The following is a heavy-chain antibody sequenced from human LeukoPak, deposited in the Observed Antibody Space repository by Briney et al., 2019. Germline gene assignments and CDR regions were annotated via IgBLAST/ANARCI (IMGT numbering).Heavy chain of an antibody. CDR2: ISSSSSYI. V-gene: IGHV3-21*01. Sequence: PGGSLRLSCAASGFTFSSYSMNWVRQAPGKGLEWVSSISSSSSYIYYADSVKGRFTISRDNAKNSLYLQMNSLRAEDTAVYYCARVPFNYYGSGSYIYYWGQGTLVTVSS. CDR1: GFTFSSYS. D-gene: IGHD3-10*01. J-gene: IGHJ4*02. CDR3: ARVPFNYYGSGSYIYY.